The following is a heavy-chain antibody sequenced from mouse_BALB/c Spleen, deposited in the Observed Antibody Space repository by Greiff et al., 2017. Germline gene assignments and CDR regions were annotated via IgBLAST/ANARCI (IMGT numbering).Heavy chain of an antibody. Sequence: EVKLMESGPGLVKPSQSLSLTCSVTGYSITSGYYWNWIRQFPGNKLEWMGYISYDGSNNYNPSLKNRISITRDTSKNQFFLKLNSVTTEDTATYYCARVGSFAYWGQGTLVTVSA. J-gene: IGHJ3*01. V-gene: IGHV3-6*02. CDR3: ARVGSFAY. CDR2: ISYDGSN. CDR1: GYSITSGYY.